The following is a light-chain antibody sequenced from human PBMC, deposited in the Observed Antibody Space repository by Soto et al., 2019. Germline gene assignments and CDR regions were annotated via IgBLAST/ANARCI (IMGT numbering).Light chain of an antibody. Sequence: DIVLTQSPGTLSSSPGDRATLSCRASQSVTDNYSAWYQQKPSQAPTLLIYGASSRATVIPDRLTGSGSGADITITTSRLEPQDFALYYDHQYDKSPRCTFGQGTKVDIK. CDR3: HQYDKSPRCT. V-gene: IGKV3-20*01. CDR1: QSVTDNY. CDR2: GAS. J-gene: IGKJ1*01.